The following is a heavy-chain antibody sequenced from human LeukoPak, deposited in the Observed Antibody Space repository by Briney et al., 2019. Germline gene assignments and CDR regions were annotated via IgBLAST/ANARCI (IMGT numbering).Heavy chain of an antibody. J-gene: IGHJ4*02. D-gene: IGHD6-19*01. CDR3: ARDEGSGWYNY. V-gene: IGHV4-4*07. CDR1: GNSISGYY. Sequence: SETLSLTCAVSGNSISGYYWSWLRQAAGKGLEWIGRMHTSGGTNYSPSLKSRITISVDRSKNHFSLKLSSVTDADTAVYYCARDEGSGWYNYWGQGTLVTVSS. CDR2: MHTSGGT.